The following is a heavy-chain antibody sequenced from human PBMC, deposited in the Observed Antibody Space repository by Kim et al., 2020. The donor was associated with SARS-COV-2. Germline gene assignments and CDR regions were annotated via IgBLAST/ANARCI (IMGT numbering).Heavy chain of an antibody. J-gene: IGHJ4*01. CDR1: GYTFSSYA. CDR2: VSAAGLRT. Sequence: RGSLRLSCAASGYTFSSYAMTWVRQAPGKGLEWVTAVSAAGLRTYYADSLKGRFTISRDNSKNTVNLQMNSLRPEDSAVYYCAKGQSGTRQERYSDYWG. V-gene: IGHV3-23*01. D-gene: IGHD1-26*01. CDR3: AKGQSGTRQERYSDY.